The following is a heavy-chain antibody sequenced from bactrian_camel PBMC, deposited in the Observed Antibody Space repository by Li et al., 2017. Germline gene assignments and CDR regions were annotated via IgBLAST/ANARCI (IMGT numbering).Heavy chain of an antibody. CDR2: VNIGGRGT. V-gene: IGHV3S40*01. Sequence: VQLVESGGGLVQPGGSLRLSCAASGFVFRSHVMTWVRQAPGKGLERVSAVNIGGRGTDYSEPMNGRFTMSRDDAKNTVYLQMNNLKAEDSGVYYCVKGMGWQGDHRMDYWGKGTQVTVS. J-gene: IGHJ7*01. D-gene: IGHD5*01. CDR1: GFVFRSHV.